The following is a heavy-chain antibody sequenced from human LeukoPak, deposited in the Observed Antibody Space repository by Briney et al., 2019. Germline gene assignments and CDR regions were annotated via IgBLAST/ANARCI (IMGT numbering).Heavy chain of an antibody. D-gene: IGHD3-3*01. Sequence: PGGSLRLSCAASGFTFSSYAMSWVRQAPGKGLEWVSAISGSGGSTYYADSVKGRFTISRDNSKNTLYLQMNSLRAEDTAVYYCAKSPPTYYDFWSGYPPPPDYWGQGTLVTVSS. CDR3: AKSPPTYYDFWSGYPPPPDY. CDR1: GFTFSSYA. J-gene: IGHJ4*02. CDR2: ISGSGGST. V-gene: IGHV3-23*01.